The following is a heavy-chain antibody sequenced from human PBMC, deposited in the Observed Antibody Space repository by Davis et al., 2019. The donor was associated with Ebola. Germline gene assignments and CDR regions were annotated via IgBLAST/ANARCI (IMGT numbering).Heavy chain of an antibody. CDR1: GFTFSSYSMN. CDR2: IFRTGTT. V-gene: IGHV4-39*01. Sequence: ESLKISCAASGFTFSSYSMNWVRQPPGKGLEWMGSIFRTGTTSYNPSLKSRVTISVDTSKNHFSLKLSSVTAADTAVYYCARQSSSSWGDYWGQGTLVTVSS. D-gene: IGHD6-6*01. CDR3: ARQSSSSWGDY. J-gene: IGHJ4*02.